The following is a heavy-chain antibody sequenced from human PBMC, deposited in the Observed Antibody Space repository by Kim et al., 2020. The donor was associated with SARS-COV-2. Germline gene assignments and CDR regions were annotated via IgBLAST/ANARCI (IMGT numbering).Heavy chain of an antibody. D-gene: IGHD3-22*01. J-gene: IGHJ4*01. V-gene: IGHV4-59*08. Sequence: SETLSLTCTVSGGSISSYYWSWIRQPPGKGLEWIGYIYYSGSTNYNPSLKSRVTISVDTSKNQFSLKLSSVTAADTAVYYCARHASSGYSRAYYFDYWG. CDR3: ARHASSGYSRAYYFDY. CDR1: GGSISSYY. CDR2: IYYSGST.